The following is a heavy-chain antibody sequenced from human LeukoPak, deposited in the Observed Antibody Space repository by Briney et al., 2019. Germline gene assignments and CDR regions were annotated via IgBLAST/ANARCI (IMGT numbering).Heavy chain of an antibody. V-gene: IGHV3-23*01. Sequence: PGGSLRLSCAASGFSFSTYAMTWVRQLPGKGLEWVSAITTSGGTTKYADPVKRRFTISRDNSKNTLYLQMNSLRAEDTAIYYCAKDPNGDYIGAFDNWGQGTMVTVSS. CDR3: AKDPNGDYIGAFDN. D-gene: IGHD2-8*01. CDR1: GFSFSTYA. CDR2: ITTSGGTT. J-gene: IGHJ3*02.